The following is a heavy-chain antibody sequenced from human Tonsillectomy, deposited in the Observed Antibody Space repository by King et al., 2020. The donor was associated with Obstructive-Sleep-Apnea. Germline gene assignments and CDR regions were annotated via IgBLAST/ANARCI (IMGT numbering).Heavy chain of an antibody. CDR2: ITWNSGRI. D-gene: IGHD6-19*01. V-gene: IGHV3-9*01. CDR3: AKDIAVAGMVAFDI. CDR1: GFTFDDYA. J-gene: IGHJ3*02. Sequence: LVESGGGLVQPARSLRLSCAASGFTFDDYAMHWVRQAPGKGLEWVSGITWNSGRIGYADSVKGRFTISRDNAKNSLYLQMNSLRAEDTAFYYCAKDIAVAGMVAFDIWGQGTMVTVSS.